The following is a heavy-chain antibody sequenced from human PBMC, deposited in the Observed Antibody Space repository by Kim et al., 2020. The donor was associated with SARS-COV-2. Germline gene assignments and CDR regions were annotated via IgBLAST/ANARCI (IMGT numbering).Heavy chain of an antibody. CDR3: ARDFKVRADSSGWLLAYYYGMDV. Sequence: GGSLRLSCAASGFTFSSYAMHWVRQAPGKGLEWVAVISYDGINKYYADSVKGRFTISRDNSKNTLYLQMNSLRAEDTAVYYCARDFKVRADSSGWLLAYYYGMDVWGQGTTVTVSS. D-gene: IGHD6-19*01. V-gene: IGHV3-30*04. CDR1: GFTFSSYA. CDR2: ISYDGINK. J-gene: IGHJ6*02.